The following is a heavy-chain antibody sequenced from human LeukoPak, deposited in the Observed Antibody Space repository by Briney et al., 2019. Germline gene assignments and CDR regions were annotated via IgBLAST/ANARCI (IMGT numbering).Heavy chain of an antibody. J-gene: IGHJ4*01. Sequence: GGSLRLSCAASGFTFSSYAMRWVRQAPGKGREWVSTINLSGTSTSTYYADSVKGRFTVSRDNSKNTLYLQMNSLRAEDTAIYYCAKESCANYCPFDYWGRGTLVTVSS. D-gene: IGHD4/OR15-4a*01. CDR2: INLSGTSTST. CDR3: AKESCANYCPFDY. CDR1: GFTFSSYA. V-gene: IGHV3-23*01.